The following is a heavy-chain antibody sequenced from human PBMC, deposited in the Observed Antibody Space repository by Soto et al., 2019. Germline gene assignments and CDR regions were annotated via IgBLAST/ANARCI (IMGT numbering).Heavy chain of an antibody. Sequence: PGGSLRLSCAASGFTFSNYGMHWVRQAPGKGLEWVATISYDGSTIYYADSVKGRFTISRDNSKNTLYLQLNTLRTEDTAVYYCAKPSQPYSATYYFDYWGQGTLVNVSS. CDR3: AKPSQPYSATYYFDY. V-gene: IGHV3-30*18. D-gene: IGHD4-4*01. J-gene: IGHJ4*02. CDR2: ISYDGSTI. CDR1: GFTFSNYG.